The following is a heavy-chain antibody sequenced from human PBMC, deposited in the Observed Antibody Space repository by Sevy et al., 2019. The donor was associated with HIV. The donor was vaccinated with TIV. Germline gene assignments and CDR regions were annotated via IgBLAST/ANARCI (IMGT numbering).Heavy chain of an antibody. Sequence: ASVKVSCKVSGYTLTELSMHWVRQAPGKGLEWMGGFDPEDGETIYAQKFQGRVTMTEDTSTDTAYMELSSLRSEDTAVYSCATRLPNYSSSWYDRYFQHWGQGTLVTVSS. D-gene: IGHD6-13*01. CDR2: FDPEDGET. CDR1: GYTLTELS. V-gene: IGHV1-24*01. J-gene: IGHJ1*01. CDR3: ATRLPNYSSSWYDRYFQH.